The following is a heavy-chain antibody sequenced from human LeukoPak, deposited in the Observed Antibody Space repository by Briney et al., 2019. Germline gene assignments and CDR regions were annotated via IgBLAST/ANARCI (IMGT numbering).Heavy chain of an antibody. Sequence: SETLSLTCTVSGGSISSYYWSWLRQPAGKGLEWIGRIYTSGSTNYNPSLKSRVTMSVDTSKNQFSLKLSSVTAADTAVYYCARENRKVTIFGVAKNRFDPWGQGTLVTVSS. CDR1: GGSISSYY. V-gene: IGHV4-4*07. CDR2: IYTSGST. CDR3: ARENRKVTIFGVAKNRFDP. D-gene: IGHD3-3*01. J-gene: IGHJ5*02.